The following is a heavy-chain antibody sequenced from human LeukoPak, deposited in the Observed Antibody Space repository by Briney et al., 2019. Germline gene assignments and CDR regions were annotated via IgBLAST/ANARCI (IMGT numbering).Heavy chain of an antibody. CDR2: ISTNGGST. V-gene: IGHV3-64D*08. Sequence: GGSLRLSCSASGFTFSTSALHWVRQAPGKGLEHVSSISTNGGSTYYADSVRGRFTISRDNSRNTLFLQMSSLRAEDTAVYYCVRDLTWGQGTLVTVSS. CDR3: VRDLT. D-gene: IGHD4/OR15-4a*01. J-gene: IGHJ4*02. CDR1: GFTFSTSA.